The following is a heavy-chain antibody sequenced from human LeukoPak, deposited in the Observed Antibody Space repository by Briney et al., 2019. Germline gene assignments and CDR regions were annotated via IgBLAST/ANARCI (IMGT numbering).Heavy chain of an antibody. CDR2: IIPMLSIT. D-gene: IGHD3-3*01. J-gene: IGHJ3*02. CDR1: GVTLITHI. CDR3: ARAPNYDFWSGYSSAFDI. V-gene: IGHV1-69*02. Sequence: SVKVSCKASGVTLITHIISWVRQAPGQGLEWMGRIIPMLSITNYAQKFQGRVTITADKSTNTAYMELTSLRSEDTAVYYCARAPNYDFWSGYSSAFDIWGQGTMVTVSS.